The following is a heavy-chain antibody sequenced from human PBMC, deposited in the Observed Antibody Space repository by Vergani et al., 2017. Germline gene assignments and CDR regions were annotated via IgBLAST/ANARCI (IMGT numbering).Heavy chain of an antibody. D-gene: IGHD6-13*01. CDR3: AKMVSSSWYVCLDY. Sequence: EVQLLESGGGLVQPGGSLRLSCAASGFTFSSYAMSWVRQAPGKGLEWGSAISGSGGSTYYADSVKGRFTISRDNSKNTLYLQMNSLRAEDTAVYYCAKMVSSSWYVCLDYWGQGTLVTVSS. V-gene: IGHV3-23*01. CDR1: GFTFSSYA. J-gene: IGHJ4*02. CDR2: ISGSGGST.